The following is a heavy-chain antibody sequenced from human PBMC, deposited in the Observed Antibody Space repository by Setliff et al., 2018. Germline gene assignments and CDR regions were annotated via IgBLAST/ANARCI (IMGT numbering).Heavy chain of an antibody. J-gene: IGHJ6*03. CDR2: INTNTGNP. CDR3: ARSSISCYYACNYNYMDV. D-gene: IGHD2-2*01. Sequence: AAVKVSCKASGYTFTNYAMTWMRQAPGQGLEYMGWINTNTGNPTYAQGFTGRFVFSLDTSVSTAYLQISSLKAEDTAIYYCARSSISCYYACNYNYMDVWGKGTTVTSP. CDR1: GYTFTNYA. V-gene: IGHV7-4-1*02.